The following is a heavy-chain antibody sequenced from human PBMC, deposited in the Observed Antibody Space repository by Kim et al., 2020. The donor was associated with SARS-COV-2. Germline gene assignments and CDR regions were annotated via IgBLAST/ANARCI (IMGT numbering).Heavy chain of an antibody. V-gene: IGHV3-23*01. Sequence: GGSLRLSCASSGFTFSSFAMSWVRQAPGKGLEWVSTISGSGGSTYYADSVKGRFTISRDNSKNTLFLQMNSLRAEDTAVYYCAKWWYLYSSGRASAMDVWGQGTTVTVSS. CDR2: ISGSGGST. D-gene: IGHD1-26*01. J-gene: IGHJ6*02. CDR1: GFTFSSFA. CDR3: AKWWYLYSSGRASAMDV.